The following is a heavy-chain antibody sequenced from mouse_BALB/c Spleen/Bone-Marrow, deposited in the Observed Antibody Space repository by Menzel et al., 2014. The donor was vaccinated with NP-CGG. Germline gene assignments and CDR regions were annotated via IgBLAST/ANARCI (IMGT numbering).Heavy chain of an antibody. V-gene: IGHV1S29*02. J-gene: IGHJ4*01. Sequence: EVQLQQSGPELGKPGAPVKKSCKAFGYKFTDYNMQWGKESHGKSLEGIGYIYPYNGGTGHNQKFKSKATLTVDNSSSTAYMELRSLTSEDSAVYYCARYGSSPYYAMDYWGQGTSVTVSS. D-gene: IGHD1-1*01. CDR3: ARYGSSPYYAMDY. CDR2: IYPYNGGT. CDR1: GYKFTDYN.